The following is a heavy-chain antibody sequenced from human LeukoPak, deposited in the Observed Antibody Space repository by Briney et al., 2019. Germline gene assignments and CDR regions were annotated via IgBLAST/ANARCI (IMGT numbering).Heavy chain of an antibody. V-gene: IGHV3-23*01. CDR3: AKGGDSSSWYRVYFDY. Sequence: GGSLGLSCAASGFTFSSYGMSWVRQAPGKGLEWVSAISGSGGSTYYADSVKGRFTISRDNSKNTLYLQMNSLRAEDTAVYYCAKGGDSSSWYRVYFDYWGQGTLVTVSS. D-gene: IGHD6-13*01. J-gene: IGHJ4*02. CDR1: GFTFSSYG. CDR2: ISGSGGST.